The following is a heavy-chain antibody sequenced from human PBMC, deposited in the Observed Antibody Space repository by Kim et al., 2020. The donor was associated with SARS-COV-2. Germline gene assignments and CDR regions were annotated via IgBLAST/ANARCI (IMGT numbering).Heavy chain of an antibody. V-gene: IGHV1-69*01. CDR3: AATWIQLWWFDY. Sequence: NYAQKCQGRVTITADESTSAACLELGSLGSEDAAVYYCAATWIQLWWFDYWGQGTLVTVSS. D-gene: IGHD5-18*01. J-gene: IGHJ4*02.